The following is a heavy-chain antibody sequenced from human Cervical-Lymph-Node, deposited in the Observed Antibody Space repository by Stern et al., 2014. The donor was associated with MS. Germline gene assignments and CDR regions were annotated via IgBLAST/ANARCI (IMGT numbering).Heavy chain of an antibody. CDR3: AREDYDSSDYSRTFDY. J-gene: IGHJ4*02. CDR1: GSSMSSDYY. V-gene: IGHV4-38-2*02. CDR2: MHHSGST. Sequence: VHLVESGPGLVKPLETLSLTCTVSGSSMSSDYYWGWIRQSPGKGLEWIGSMHHSGSTSYNPSLKSRVTISGDTSKSQVSLKLSSVTAADTAVYYCAREDYDSSDYSRTFDYWGQGTLVTVSS. D-gene: IGHD3-22*01.